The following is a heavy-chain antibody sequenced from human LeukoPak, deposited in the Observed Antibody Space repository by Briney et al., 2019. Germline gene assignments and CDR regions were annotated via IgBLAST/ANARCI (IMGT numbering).Heavy chain of an antibody. V-gene: IGHV4-39*01. D-gene: IGHD3-3*01. CDR1: GDSISSSSYY. Sequence: SETLSLTCTVSGDSISSSSYYWGWIRQPPGTGLEWIGSIYYSGSTYYNPSLKSRVTISVDTSENQFSLKLSSVTAADTAVYYCARHITIFGVVMSDWFDPWGQGTLVTVSS. CDR2: IYYSGST. J-gene: IGHJ5*02. CDR3: ARHITIFGVVMSDWFDP.